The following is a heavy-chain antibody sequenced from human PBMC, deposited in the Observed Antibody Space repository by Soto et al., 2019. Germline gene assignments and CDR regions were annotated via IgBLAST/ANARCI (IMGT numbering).Heavy chain of an antibody. Sequence: QVQLVESGGGLVNPGGSLRLSCAASGFTFRDYYMTWLRQAPGKGLEWVSYISPDGGNVYYADSVKGRFTISRDNAKNSPYLQMNNLGAEDTAFYYCAKDIRPPGLHFGYWGQGTLVTVSS. CDR1: GFTFRDYY. CDR3: AKDIRPPGLHFGY. D-gene: IGHD3-9*01. J-gene: IGHJ4*02. V-gene: IGHV3-11*01. CDR2: ISPDGGNV.